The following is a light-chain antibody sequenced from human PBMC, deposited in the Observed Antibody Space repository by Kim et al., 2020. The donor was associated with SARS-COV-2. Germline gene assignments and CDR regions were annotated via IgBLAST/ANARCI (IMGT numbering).Light chain of an antibody. V-gene: IGKV1-39*01. J-gene: IGKJ2*01. CDR2: AAS. CDR1: ESYSSY. CDR3: QQNYSTPYT. Sequence: SASVRDRVNLTCRESESYSSYLNWYPEKPERAPELLIYAASSVQSGVTSMYSDCISDTDFTLTISSLQPKDFATYYCQQNYSTPYTCGKETKLEIK.